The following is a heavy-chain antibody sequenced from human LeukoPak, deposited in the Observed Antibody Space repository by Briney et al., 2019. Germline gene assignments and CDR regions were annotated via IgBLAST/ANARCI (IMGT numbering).Heavy chain of an antibody. CDR3: ARDLRSSGWYHFDY. V-gene: IGHV3-21*01. Sequence: PGGSLRLSCAASGFTFSSYSMNWVRQAPGKGPEWVSSISSSSSYIYYADSVKGRFTISRDNAKNSLYLQMNSLRAEDTAVYYCARDLRSSGWYHFDYWGQGTLVTVSS. CDR1: GFTFSSYS. CDR2: ISSSSSYI. D-gene: IGHD6-19*01. J-gene: IGHJ4*02.